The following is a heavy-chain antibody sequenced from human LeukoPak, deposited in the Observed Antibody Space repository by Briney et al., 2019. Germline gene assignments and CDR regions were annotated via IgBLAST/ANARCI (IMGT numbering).Heavy chain of an antibody. CDR1: GGSISSYY. CDR3: ARTSSTGNYFLDY. J-gene: IGHJ4*02. Sequence: SETLSLTCTVSGGSISSYYWSWIRQPPGKGLEWIGYIYYSGSTNSNPSLKSRVTISVDTSKNQFSLKLSSVTAADTAVYYCARTSSTGNYFLDYWGQGTLVTVSS. D-gene: IGHD3-22*01. V-gene: IGHV4-59*01. CDR2: IYYSGST.